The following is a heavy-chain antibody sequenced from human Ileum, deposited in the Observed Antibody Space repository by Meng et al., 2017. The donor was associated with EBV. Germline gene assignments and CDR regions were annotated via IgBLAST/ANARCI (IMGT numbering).Heavy chain of an antibody. D-gene: IGHD3-22*01. CDR2: IYWNDDK. CDR1: GVALSTRGVS. J-gene: IGHJ4*02. Sequence: TFKVSGPSLGHPHNPPPLACTFSGVALSTRGVSVGWIRQPPGKALEWLAVIYWNDDKGYSPSLKSRLTITKDTSKNQVVLTMTNMDPVDTATYYCAHTKHSSGYYYHDYWGQGTLVTVSS. CDR3: AHTKHSSGYYYHDY. V-gene: IGHV2-5*01.